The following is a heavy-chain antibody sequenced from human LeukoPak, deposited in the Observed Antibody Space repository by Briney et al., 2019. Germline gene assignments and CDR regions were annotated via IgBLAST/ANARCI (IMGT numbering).Heavy chain of an antibody. V-gene: IGHV4-61*02. Sequence: SETLSLTCTVSGGSISSGDYYWSWIRQPAGKGLEWIGRIYTSGSTNYNPSLKSRVTMSVDTSKNQFSLKLSSVTAADTAVYYCARLFRGAEGNWFDPWGQGTLVTVSS. CDR1: GGSISSGDYY. D-gene: IGHD3-10*01. J-gene: IGHJ5*02. CDR3: ARLFRGAEGNWFDP. CDR2: IYTSGST.